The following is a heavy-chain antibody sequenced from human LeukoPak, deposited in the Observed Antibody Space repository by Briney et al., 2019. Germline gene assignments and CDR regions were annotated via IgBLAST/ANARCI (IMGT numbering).Heavy chain of an antibody. V-gene: IGHV3-23*01. Sequence: GGSLRLSCAASDFNFITYAMSWVRQAPGKGLEWVSTISGGGDVTYYADSVKGRFTISRDNSKNTLYLQMNSLRAEDTAVYYCAKNGHGSGSYYPRTKYYFDYWGQGTLVTVSS. D-gene: IGHD3-10*01. CDR3: AKNGHGSGSYYPRTKYYFDY. CDR2: ISGGGDVT. CDR1: DFNFITYA. J-gene: IGHJ4*02.